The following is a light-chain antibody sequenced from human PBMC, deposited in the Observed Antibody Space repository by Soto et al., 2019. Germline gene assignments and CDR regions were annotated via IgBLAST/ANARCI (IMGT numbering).Light chain of an antibody. CDR3: SSYTSSSLYV. Sequence: QSALTQPASVSGSPGQSITISCTGTSSDVGGSNYVSWYQQLPGKAPKLMIYDVSDRPSGVSNRFSGSKSGNTASLTISGLQAEDGADYYCSSYTSSSLYVFGTGTKVTV. J-gene: IGLJ1*01. CDR2: DVS. V-gene: IGLV2-14*01. CDR1: SSDVGGSNY.